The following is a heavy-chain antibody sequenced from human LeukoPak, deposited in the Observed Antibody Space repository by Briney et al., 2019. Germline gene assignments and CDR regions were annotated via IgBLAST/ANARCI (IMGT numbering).Heavy chain of an antibody. J-gene: IGHJ5*02. V-gene: IGHV4-59*01. CDR1: NDSINNYY. CDR3: ASNLSGSYYNWFDP. CDR2: IYYSGST. D-gene: IGHD1-26*01. Sequence: PSETLSLTCTVSNDSINNYYWSWIRQPPGKGLEWIGYIYYSGSTNYNPSLQSRVTMSVDTSKNQFSLRLSSVTAADTAVYYCASNLSGSYYNWFDPWGQGTLVTVSS.